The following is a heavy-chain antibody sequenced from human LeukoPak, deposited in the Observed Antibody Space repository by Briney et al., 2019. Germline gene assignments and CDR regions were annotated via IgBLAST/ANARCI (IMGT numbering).Heavy chain of an antibody. J-gene: IGHJ5*02. V-gene: IGHV3-49*03. CDR3: ARVNFRDYRGYTWFEP. CDR1: GVTFSDCA. D-gene: IGHD3-10*01. Sequence: GGSLRLSCKGSGVTFSDCAVTWFRQSPGKGLEWVGFVRTKTHGGAPETAASVRGRFNVSRDDSAGIAYLQMTSLRTEGTAMYYCARVNFRDYRGYTWFEPWGQGTLVTVSS. CDR2: VRTKTHGGAP.